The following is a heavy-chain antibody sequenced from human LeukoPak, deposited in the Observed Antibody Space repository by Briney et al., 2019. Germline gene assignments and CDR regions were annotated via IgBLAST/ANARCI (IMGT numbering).Heavy chain of an antibody. V-gene: IGHV3-11*06. CDR3: ARHLNSSSWLVYFDY. Sequence: GGSLRLSCAASGFTFSDYYMSWIRQAPGKGLEGVSYISSSSSYTNYADSVKGRFTISRDNAKNSLYLQMNSLRAEDTAVYYCARHLNSSSWLVYFDYWGQGTLVTVSS. CDR1: GFTFSDYY. CDR2: ISSSSSYT. J-gene: IGHJ4*02. D-gene: IGHD6-13*01.